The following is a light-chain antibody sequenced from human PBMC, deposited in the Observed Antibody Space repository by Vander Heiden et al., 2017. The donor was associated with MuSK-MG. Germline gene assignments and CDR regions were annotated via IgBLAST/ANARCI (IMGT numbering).Light chain of an antibody. J-gene: IGKJ3*01. CDR2: GAS. CDR1: QSVSSSY. CDR3: QQYGSSPFT. Sequence: ELALTPSPGTLSLSPGERATLSCRASQSVSSSYLAWYQQKPGQAPRLLIYGASSRATGIPDRFSGSGSGTDFTLTISRLEPEDFAVYYCQQYGSSPFTFGPGTKVDIK. V-gene: IGKV3-20*01.